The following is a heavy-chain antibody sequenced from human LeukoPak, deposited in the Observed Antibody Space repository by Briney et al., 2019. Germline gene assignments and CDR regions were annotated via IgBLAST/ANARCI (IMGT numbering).Heavy chain of an antibody. J-gene: IGHJ4*02. CDR3: ASSSYYYDSSGYSGDY. CDR1: GFTVSSDY. Sequence: GGSLRLSCAASGFTVSSDYMSWVRQAPGKGLEWVSVIYSGGSTYYADSVKGRFTISRDNSKNTLYLQMNSLRAEDTAVYYCASSSYYYDSSGYSGDYWGQGTLVTVSS. D-gene: IGHD3-22*01. V-gene: IGHV3-66*01. CDR2: IYSGGST.